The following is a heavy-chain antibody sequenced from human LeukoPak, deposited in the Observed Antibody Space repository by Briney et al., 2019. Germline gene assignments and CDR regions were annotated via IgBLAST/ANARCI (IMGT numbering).Heavy chain of an antibody. CDR2: IIPIFGTA. CDR3: ASHNPDMEYCSSTSCYGYYGMDV. Sequence: ASVKVSCKASGGTFSSYAISWVRQAPGQGLEWMEGIIPIFGTANYAQKFQGRVTITADESTSTAYMELSSLRSEDTAVYYCASHNPDMEYCSSTSCYGYYGMDVWGQGTTVTVSS. V-gene: IGHV1-69*13. J-gene: IGHJ6*02. CDR1: GGTFSSYA. D-gene: IGHD2-2*01.